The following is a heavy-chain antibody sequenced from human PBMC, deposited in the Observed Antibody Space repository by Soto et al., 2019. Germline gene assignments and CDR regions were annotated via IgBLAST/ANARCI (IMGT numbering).Heavy chain of an antibody. CDR2: ISGYYRNT. Sequence: QVQLVQSGAEVKKPGASVKVSCKTSGYTFTDANYGITWVRQAPGHGLEWLGWISGYYRNTMHAQKIQGRLTLTTDTSTSTAYLELRSLRSDDTAVYYCAREVADDISALAFWGQGTQVTVSS. CDR1: GYTFTDANYG. V-gene: IGHV1-18*01. J-gene: IGHJ4*02. D-gene: IGHD3-22*01. CDR3: AREVADDISALAF.